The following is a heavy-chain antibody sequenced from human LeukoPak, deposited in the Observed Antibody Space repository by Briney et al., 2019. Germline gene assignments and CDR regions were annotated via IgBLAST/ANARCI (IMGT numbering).Heavy chain of an antibody. CDR3: ASGFPSGSYFY. V-gene: IGHV3-48*04. CDR2: ISSSSSTI. Sequence: PGGSLRLSCAASGFTFSSYSMNWVRQAPGKGLEWVSYISSSSSTIHYADSVRGRFTISRDNAKNSLYLQMNSLRAEDTAVYYCASGFPSGSYFYWGQGTLVTVSS. CDR1: GFTFSSYS. J-gene: IGHJ4*02. D-gene: IGHD1-26*01.